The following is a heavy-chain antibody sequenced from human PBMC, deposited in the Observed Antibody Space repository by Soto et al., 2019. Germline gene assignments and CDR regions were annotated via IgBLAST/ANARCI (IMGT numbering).Heavy chain of an antibody. CDR2: ISYDGSNK. J-gene: IGHJ6*02. CDR1: GFTFSSYG. D-gene: IGHD4-17*01. Sequence: QVQLVESGGGVVQPGRSLRLSCAASGFTFSSYGMHWVRQAPGKGLEWVAVISYDGSNKYYADSVKGRFTISRDNSKNKLYLQMNSLRAEDTAVYYCAKAWTTVTTAYYGMDVWGQGTTVTVSS. CDR3: AKAWTTVTTAYYGMDV. V-gene: IGHV3-30*18.